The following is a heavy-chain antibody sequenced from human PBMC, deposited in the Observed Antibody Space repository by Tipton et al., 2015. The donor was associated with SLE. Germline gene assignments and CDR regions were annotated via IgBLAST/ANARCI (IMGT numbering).Heavy chain of an antibody. V-gene: IGHV3-53*04. CDR3: ARPYEDSSGYFDY. J-gene: IGHJ4*02. Sequence: QLVQSGGGLVQPGGSLRLSCAASGFSVSNNQMNWVRQAPGKGLEWVSVIYSGGSTYYADSVKGRFTISRDNSKNTLYLQMNSLRAEDTAVYYCARPYEDSSGYFDYWGRGTLVTVSS. CDR1: GFSVSNNQ. D-gene: IGHD3-22*01. CDR2: IYSGGST.